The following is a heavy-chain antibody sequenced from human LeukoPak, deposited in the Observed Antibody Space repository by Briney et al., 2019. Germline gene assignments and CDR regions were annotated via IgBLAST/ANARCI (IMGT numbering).Heavy chain of an antibody. V-gene: IGHV1-69*06. Sequence: SVKVSCKASGGTFSSYAISWVRQAPGQGLEWMGGIIPIFGTANYAQKFQGRVTITADKSTSTAYMELSSLRSEDTAVYYCAGIGLMVYNYYDSTIDYWGQGTLVTVSS. CDR2: IIPIFGTA. J-gene: IGHJ4*02. CDR3: AGIGLMVYNYYDSTIDY. CDR1: GGTFSSYA. D-gene: IGHD3-22*01.